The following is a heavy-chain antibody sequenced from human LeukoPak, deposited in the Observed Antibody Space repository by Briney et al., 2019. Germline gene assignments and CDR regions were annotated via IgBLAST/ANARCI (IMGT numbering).Heavy chain of an antibody. CDR3: ARDRGGWIDY. Sequence: GGSLRLSCSASGYTVSSNYMSWVRQTPGKRLERVSVIYSGGSTYYADSVKGRLTLSRHNSKNKLYLQTNSLRAEDTAVYYCARDRGGWIDYWGQGTLLTVSS. CDR1: GYTVSSNY. D-gene: IGHD6-19*01. CDR2: IYSGGST. J-gene: IGHJ4*02. V-gene: IGHV3-53*01.